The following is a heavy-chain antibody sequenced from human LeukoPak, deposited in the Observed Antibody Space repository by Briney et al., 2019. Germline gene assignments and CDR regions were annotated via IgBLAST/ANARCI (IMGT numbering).Heavy chain of an antibody. CDR1: GGSISSYY. Sequence: SETLSLTCTVSGGSISSYYWSWIRQPPGKGLEWIGYIYYSGSTNYNPSLKSRVTISVDTSKNQFSLKLSSVTAADTAVYSCARGGGGGYVATYYYYYYMDVWGKGTTVTISS. D-gene: IGHD5-12*01. V-gene: IGHV4-59*01. CDR2: IYYSGST. CDR3: ARGGGGGYVATYYYYYYMDV. J-gene: IGHJ6*03.